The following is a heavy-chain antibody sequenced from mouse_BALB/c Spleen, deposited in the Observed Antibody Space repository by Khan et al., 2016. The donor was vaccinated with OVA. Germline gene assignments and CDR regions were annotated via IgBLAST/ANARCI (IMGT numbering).Heavy chain of an antibody. CDR2: INYSGST. CDR3: ARDGSRYNYAMDY. J-gene: IGHJ4*01. CDR1: GYSITSDYA. D-gene: IGHD2-3*01. V-gene: IGHV3-2*02. Sequence: EVQLQESGPGLVNPSQSLSLTCTVTGYSITSDYAWNWIRQFPGNKLEWMGYINYSGSTNYNPALKSRISITRDTSKNQFFLQLNSVTTEDTPRYYCARDGSRYNYAMDYWGQGTSVTVSS.